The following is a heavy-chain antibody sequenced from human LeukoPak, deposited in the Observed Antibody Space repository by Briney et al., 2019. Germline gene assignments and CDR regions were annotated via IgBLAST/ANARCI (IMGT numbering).Heavy chain of an antibody. D-gene: IGHD2-15*01. V-gene: IGHV3-64*01. CDR1: GFTFSSYA. CDR3: ARYCNGGSCYSGYDY. Sequence: WGSLRLSCAASGFTFSSYAMHWVRQAPGKGLEYVSAISTNGGGTYYANSVKGRFTISRDNSKNTLYLQMGSLRAEDMAVYYCARYCNGGSCYSGYDYWGQGTLVTVSS. CDR2: ISTNGGGT. J-gene: IGHJ4*02.